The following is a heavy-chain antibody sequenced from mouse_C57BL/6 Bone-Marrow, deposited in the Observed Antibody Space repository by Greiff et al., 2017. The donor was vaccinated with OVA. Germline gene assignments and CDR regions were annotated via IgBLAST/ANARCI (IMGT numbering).Heavy chain of an antibody. CDR2: INYDGSST. CDR3: ARDGGDGFAY. Sequence: EVKLMESEGGLVQPGSSMKLSCTASGFTFSDYYMAWVRQVPEKGLEWVANINYDGSSTYYLDSLKSRFIISRDNAKNILYLQMSSLKSEDTATYYGARDGGDGFAYWGQGTLVTVSA. J-gene: IGHJ3*01. V-gene: IGHV5-16*01. CDR1: GFTFSDYY. D-gene: IGHD3-3*01.